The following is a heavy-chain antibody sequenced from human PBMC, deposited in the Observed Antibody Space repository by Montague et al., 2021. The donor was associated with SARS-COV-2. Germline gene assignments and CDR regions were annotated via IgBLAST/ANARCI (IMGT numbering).Heavy chain of an antibody. CDR3: ARNLVVHYWYGMDV. D-gene: IGHD2-15*01. V-gene: IGHV4-59*01. Sequence: SETLSLTRTVAGGSISSYYWSWIRQPRGKGLEWIGYINYSGSTNXNPSLKSRVTISVDTSKNQFSLNLSSVTAADTAVYYCARNLVVHYWYGMDVWGQGTTVTVSS. CDR2: INYSGST. CDR1: GGSISSYY. J-gene: IGHJ6*02.